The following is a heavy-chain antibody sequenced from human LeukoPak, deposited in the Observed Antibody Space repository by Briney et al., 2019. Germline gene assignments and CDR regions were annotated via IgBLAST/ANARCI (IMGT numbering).Heavy chain of an antibody. D-gene: IGHD6-13*01. V-gene: IGHV3-21*01. CDR2: ITSSSSFI. CDR3: ARTSIPGYSSSWYSDY. J-gene: IGHJ4*02. Sequence: GGSLRLSCVASGFTFSSYWIHWVRQAPGKGLEWVSSITSSSSFIYYADSVKGRFTISRDSAKNSLYLQMNSLRAEDTAVYYCARTSIPGYSSSWYSDYWGQGTLVTVSS. CDR1: GFTFSSYW.